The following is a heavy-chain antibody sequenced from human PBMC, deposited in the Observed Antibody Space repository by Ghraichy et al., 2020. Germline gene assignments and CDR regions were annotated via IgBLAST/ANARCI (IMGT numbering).Heavy chain of an antibody. Sequence: SETLSLTCAVYGGSFSGYYWSWIRQPPGKGLEWIGEINHSGSTNYNPSLKSRVTISVDTSKNQFSLKLSSVTAADTAVYYCASLYGSGPGDGMDVWGQGTTVTVSS. V-gene: IGHV4-34*01. CDR1: GGSFSGYY. CDR3: ASLYGSGPGDGMDV. D-gene: IGHD3-10*01. CDR2: INHSGST. J-gene: IGHJ6*02.